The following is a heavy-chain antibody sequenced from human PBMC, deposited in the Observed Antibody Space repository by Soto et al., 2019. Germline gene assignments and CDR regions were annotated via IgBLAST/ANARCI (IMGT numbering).Heavy chain of an antibody. D-gene: IGHD3-10*01. CDR3: ARWWFGEFFDY. CDR1: GVSISNGGYY. V-gene: IGHV4-30-4*01. J-gene: IGHJ4*02. Sequence: TSETLSLTCAVSGVSISNGGYYWSWIRQPPGKGLEWIGYIYYSGSTYYNPSLKSRVTISVDTSKNQFSLKLSSVTAADTAVYYCARWWFGEFFDYWGQGTLVTVSS. CDR2: IYYSGST.